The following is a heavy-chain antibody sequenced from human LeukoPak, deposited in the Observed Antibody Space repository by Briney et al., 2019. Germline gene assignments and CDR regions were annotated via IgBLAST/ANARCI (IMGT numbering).Heavy chain of an antibody. CDR3: TKAQRPRHDLGKFYFDS. V-gene: IGHV3-30*18. CDR1: GFTFSTYG. CDR2: VSYDESSI. J-gene: IGHJ4*02. D-gene: IGHD1-26*01. Sequence: PGGSLRLSCAASGFTFSTYGMHWVRQAPGKGLEWVAVVSYDESSIYYADSVKGRFTISRDNSKNTLYLQMNSLRSEDTAVYYCTKAQRPRHDLGKFYFDSWGQGTLVTVSS.